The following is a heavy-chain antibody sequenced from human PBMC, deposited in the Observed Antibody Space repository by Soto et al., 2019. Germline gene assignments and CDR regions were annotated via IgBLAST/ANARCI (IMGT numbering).Heavy chain of an antibody. CDR1: GFKFNIYG. CDR2: IWYDGSNK. CDR3: ARDRRSDRGNWFGP. D-gene: IGHD2-15*01. Sequence: GGSLRLSCAASGFKFNIYGMHWVRQAPGKGLEWVAEIWYDGSNKYHADSVKGRFTISRDNSKDILYLQMNGLRAEDTALYYCARDRRSDRGNWFGPWGQGIPVTVSS. J-gene: IGHJ5*02. V-gene: IGHV3-33*01.